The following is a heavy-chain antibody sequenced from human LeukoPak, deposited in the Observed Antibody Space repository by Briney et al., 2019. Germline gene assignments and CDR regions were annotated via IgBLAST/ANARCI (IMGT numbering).Heavy chain of an antibody. Sequence: PGASLRLSCAASGFTFSSYAMSWVRQAPGKGLEWVSAISGSGGSTYYADSVNGRFTISRDNSKNTLYLQMNSLRAEDTAVYYCAKGTDIVVVPAAIIIWGQGTLVTVSS. CDR2: ISGSGGST. CDR1: GFTFSSYA. J-gene: IGHJ4*02. CDR3: AKGTDIVVVPAAIII. D-gene: IGHD2-2*02. V-gene: IGHV3-23*01.